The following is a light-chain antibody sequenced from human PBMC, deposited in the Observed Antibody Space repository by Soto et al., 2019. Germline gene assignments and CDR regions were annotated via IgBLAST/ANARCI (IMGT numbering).Light chain of an antibody. J-gene: IGKJ2*01. CDR3: QQYDSSPVT. Sequence: ENVLTQSPGTLSLSPGERATLSCRASQSVSSSYLNWYQQKRGQAPRLLIYGVSRRATDIPDRFSGSGSGTDFTLTISRLEPEDFAVYYCQQYDSSPVTFGRGTKLEIK. CDR1: QSVSSSY. CDR2: GVS. V-gene: IGKV3-20*01.